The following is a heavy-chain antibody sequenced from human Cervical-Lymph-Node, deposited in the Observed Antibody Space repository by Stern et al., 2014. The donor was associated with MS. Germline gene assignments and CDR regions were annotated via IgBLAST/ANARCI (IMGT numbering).Heavy chain of an antibody. D-gene: IGHD3-22*01. CDR3: ARGGEYYDSSGYSLLDY. J-gene: IGHJ4*02. CDR2: TYFSGST. CDR1: GGPISSGDYY. Sequence: QVQLQESSPGLVKPSQTLSLTCNGSGGPISSGDYYWSWLRPPPGQGLEWSGYTYFSGSTYYNKSLNRRATLSVDTSTNKYTLMLSSVTAADTAVYYCARGGEYYDSSGYSLLDYWGQGTLVTVSS. V-gene: IGHV4-30-4*01.